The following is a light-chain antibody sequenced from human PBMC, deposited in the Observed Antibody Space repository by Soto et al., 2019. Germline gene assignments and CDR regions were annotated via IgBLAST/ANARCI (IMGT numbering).Light chain of an antibody. CDR3: QQYGSA. J-gene: IGKJ1*01. Sequence: EIVLTQSPGTLSLSPGERATLSCRASQSVSSSYLAWYQQKPGQAPRLLIYGASSRATGIPDRFSGSGSGTDFTLTISGLEPEDFAVYYCQQYGSAFGQGTKVDIK. CDR1: QSVSSSY. CDR2: GAS. V-gene: IGKV3-20*01.